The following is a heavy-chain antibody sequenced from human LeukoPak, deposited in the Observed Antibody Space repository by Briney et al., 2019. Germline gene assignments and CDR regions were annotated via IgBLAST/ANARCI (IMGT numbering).Heavy chain of an antibody. Sequence: ASVKVSCKASGYTFTAYYVHWVRQAPGQGLEWIGWINPNTGDTNYAPKFQGRVTMVKDTSTNSAYMELNKLTSDDTAVYYCGRGNKSFDPWGQGTLVTVSS. CDR2: INPNTGDT. CDR1: GYTFTAYY. CDR3: GRGNKSFDP. J-gene: IGHJ5*02. V-gene: IGHV1-2*02.